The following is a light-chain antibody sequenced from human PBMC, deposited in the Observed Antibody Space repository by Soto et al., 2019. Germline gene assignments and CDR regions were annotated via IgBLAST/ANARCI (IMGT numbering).Light chain of an antibody. CDR1: QSVGNW. CDR3: QQYYTYS. J-gene: IGKJ5*01. V-gene: IGKV1-5*02. CDR2: DAS. Sequence: DIQMTQSPSTLSASVGDRVTIICRASQSVGNWLAWYQQKPGKAPQLLIFDASSLQSGVPSSFSGSGSGTQFTLTISSLQPDDFATYFCQQYYTYSFGQGTRLEIK.